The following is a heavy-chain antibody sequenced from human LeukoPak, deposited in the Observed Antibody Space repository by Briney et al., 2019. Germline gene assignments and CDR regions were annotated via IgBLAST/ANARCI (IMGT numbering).Heavy chain of an antibody. CDR3: ARDVWYHDY. V-gene: IGHV3-48*02. D-gene: IGHD2-15*01. CDR2: ISSSGSNI. Sequence: GGSLRLSCAASGFTFTRNSMNWVRQAPGKGLEWISYISSSGSNINYADPVKGRFTISRDNAKNSLYLQMNSLRDEDTAVYYCARDVWYHDYWGQGTLVTVSS. J-gene: IGHJ4*02. CDR1: GFTFTRNS.